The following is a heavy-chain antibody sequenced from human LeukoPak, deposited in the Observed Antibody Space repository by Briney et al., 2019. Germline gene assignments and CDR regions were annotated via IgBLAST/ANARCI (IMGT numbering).Heavy chain of an antibody. D-gene: IGHD1-26*01. CDR1: GFTFTSSA. Sequence: ASVKVSCKASGFTFTSSAMQWVRQARGQRLEWIGWIVVGSGNTIYAQKFQGRVTMTEDTSTDTAYMELSSLRSEGTAVYYCATVRRLLVGATTAWFDPWGQGTLVTVSS. J-gene: IGHJ5*02. V-gene: IGHV1-58*02. CDR3: ATVRRLLVGATTAWFDP. CDR2: IVVGSGNT.